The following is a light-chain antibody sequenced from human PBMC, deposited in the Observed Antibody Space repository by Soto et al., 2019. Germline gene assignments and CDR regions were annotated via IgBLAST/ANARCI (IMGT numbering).Light chain of an antibody. CDR3: CSYAGSYTWV. Sequence: QSALTQPRSVSGSPGQSVTISCTGTSSDVGAYNYVSWYQQHPGKAPKLIVFDVRERPSGVPDRFSGSKFGNTASLTISGLRAEDEAEYFCCSYAGSYTWVFGGGTKLTVL. J-gene: IGLJ3*02. CDR1: SSDVGAYNY. V-gene: IGLV2-11*01. CDR2: DVR.